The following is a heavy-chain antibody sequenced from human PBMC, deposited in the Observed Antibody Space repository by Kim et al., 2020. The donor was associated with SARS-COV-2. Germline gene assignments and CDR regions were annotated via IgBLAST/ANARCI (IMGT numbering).Heavy chain of an antibody. J-gene: IGHJ4*02. Sequence: GESLKISCQSSGYSFTNYWIGWVRQMPGKGLEWMGIIYPGDSDTVYSPSFQGHVTISADKSISTAYLQWSSLKVSDTAVYYCMTGEYFFDYWGQGTLVTVSS. D-gene: IGHD3-10*01. V-gene: IGHV5-51*01. CDR1: GYSFTNYW. CDR3: MTGEYFFDY. CDR2: IYPGDSDT.